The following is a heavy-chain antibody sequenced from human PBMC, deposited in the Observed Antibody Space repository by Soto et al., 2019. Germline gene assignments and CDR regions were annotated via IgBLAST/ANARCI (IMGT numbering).Heavy chain of an antibody. J-gene: IGHJ4*02. V-gene: IGHV4-34*01. CDR2: INHSGST. CDR3: ARVQGRYSSGWLNY. D-gene: IGHD6-19*01. Sequence: PSETLSLTCAVYGGSFSGYYWSWIRQPPGKGLEWIGEINHSGSTNYNPSLKSRVTISVDTSKNQFSLKLSSVTAADTAVYYCARVQGRYSSGWLNYWGQGTLVTVS. CDR1: GGSFSGYY.